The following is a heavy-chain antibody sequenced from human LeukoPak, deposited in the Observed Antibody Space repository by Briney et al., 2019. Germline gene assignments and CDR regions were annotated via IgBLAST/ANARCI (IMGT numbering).Heavy chain of an antibody. D-gene: IGHD3-10*01. CDR2: INPNSGGT. J-gene: IGHJ3*01. CDR1: GYTFSGYS. V-gene: IGHV1-2*02. CDR3: ARSGGRGV. Sequence: ASVTVSCKASGYTFSGYSMHWVRQAPGQGLEWMGWINPNSGGTNYAQKFQGRVTMTRDTSISRAYMELSRLRSDDTAVYYCARSGGRGVWGQGTMVTVSS.